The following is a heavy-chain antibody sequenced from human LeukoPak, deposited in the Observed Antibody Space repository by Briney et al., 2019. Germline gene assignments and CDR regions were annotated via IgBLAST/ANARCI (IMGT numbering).Heavy chain of an antibody. CDR3: AREGRELYDFWSGYHYYFDY. CDR1: GFTFSSYW. D-gene: IGHD3-3*01. V-gene: IGHV3-74*01. Sequence: QPGGSLRLSCAASGFTFSSYWMHWVRQAPGKGLVWVSRINSDGSSTSYADSVKGRFTISRDNAKNTLYLQMNSLRAEDTAVYYCAREGRELYDFWSGYHYYFDYWGQGTLVTVSS. J-gene: IGHJ4*02. CDR2: INSDGSST.